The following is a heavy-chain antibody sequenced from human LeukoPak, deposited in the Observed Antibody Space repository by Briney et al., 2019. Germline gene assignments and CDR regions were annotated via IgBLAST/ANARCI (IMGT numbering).Heavy chain of an antibody. J-gene: IGHJ6*03. CDR1: GYTFTSYG. Sequence: GASVKVSCKASGYTFTSYGISWVRQAPGQGLEWMGWISAYNGNTNYAQKLQGRVTMTTDTSTSTAYMELRSLRSDDTAVYYCAREGFSRGYYYYYYMDVWGKGTTVTVSS. D-gene: IGHD6-13*01. V-gene: IGHV1-18*01. CDR2: ISAYNGNT. CDR3: AREGFSRGYYYYYYMDV.